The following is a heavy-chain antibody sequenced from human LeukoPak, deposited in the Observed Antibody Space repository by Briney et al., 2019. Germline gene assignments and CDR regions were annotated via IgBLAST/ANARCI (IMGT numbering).Heavy chain of an antibody. D-gene: IGHD1-1*01. CDR1: GFSFSTYG. J-gene: IGHJ4*02. CDR2: IRYDGSNK. CDR3: AKDKDPWKSTSISDFDY. Sequence: GGSLRLSCAASGFSFSTYGMHWVRQAPGKGLEWVAFIRYDGSNKYYADSVKGRFTISRDNSKNTLYLQMNSLRAEDTAVYFCAKDKDPWKSTSISDFDYWGQGTLVTVSS. V-gene: IGHV3-30*02.